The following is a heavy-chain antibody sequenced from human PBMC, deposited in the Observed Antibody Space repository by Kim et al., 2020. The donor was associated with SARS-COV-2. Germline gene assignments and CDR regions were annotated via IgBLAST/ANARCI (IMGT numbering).Heavy chain of an antibody. Sequence: DADYVKGRVTLSRDNSKSPLQMQMNSLRAEDTAIYYCAGHFGSSGSEFHKWGQGTLVTVSS. D-gene: IGHD3-3*02. CDR3: AGHFGSSGSEFHK. V-gene: IGHV3-23*01. J-gene: IGHJ1*01.